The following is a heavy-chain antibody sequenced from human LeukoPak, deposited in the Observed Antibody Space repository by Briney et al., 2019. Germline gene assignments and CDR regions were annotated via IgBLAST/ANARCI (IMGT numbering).Heavy chain of an antibody. CDR1: GVTFSSLA. J-gene: IGHJ4*02. V-gene: IGHV3-30*03. CDR3: ARGGFFDSLVDC. Sequence: GSLRLSCVASGVTFSSLALDWVRQAPGKGLPWVARITRDGRNDLYDDSVTGRFTITRHNSKKTVIMEMNRLTPNDTGVYIWARGGFFDSLVDCWGQGTLVTVSS. D-gene: IGHD3-9*01. CDR2: ITRDGRND.